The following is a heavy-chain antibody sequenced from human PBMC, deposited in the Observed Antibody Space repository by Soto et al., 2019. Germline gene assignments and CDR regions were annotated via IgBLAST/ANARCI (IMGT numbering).Heavy chain of an antibody. CDR2: IYYSGST. D-gene: IGHD2-2*03. J-gene: IGHJ4*02. CDR3: ARGLDIVVVPAAMPYFDY. CDR1: GGSISSSSYY. Sequence: PSETLSLTCTVSGGSISSSSYYWGWIRQPPGKGLEWIGSIYYSGSTYYNPSLKSRVTISVDTFKNQFSLKLSSVTAADTAVYYCARGLDIVVVPAAMPYFDYWGQGTLVTVSS. V-gene: IGHV4-39*01.